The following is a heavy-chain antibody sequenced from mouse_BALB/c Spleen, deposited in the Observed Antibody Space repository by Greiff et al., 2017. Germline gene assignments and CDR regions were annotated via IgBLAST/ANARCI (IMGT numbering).Heavy chain of an antibody. CDR3: ARNGYGNYPDY. D-gene: IGHD2-10*02. CDR1: GFTFSSYA. J-gene: IGHJ2*01. CDR2: ISSGGSCT. Sequence: EVQGVESGGGLVKPGGSLKLSCAASGFTFSSYAMSWVRQTPEKRLEWVATISSGGSCTYYPDSVKGRFTISRDNAKNTLYLQMSSLRSEDTAMYYCARNGYGNYPDYWGQGTTLTVSS. V-gene: IGHV5-9-3*01.